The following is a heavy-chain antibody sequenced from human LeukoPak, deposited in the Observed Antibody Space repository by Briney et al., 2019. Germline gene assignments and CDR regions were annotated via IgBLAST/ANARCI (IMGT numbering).Heavy chain of an antibody. J-gene: IGHJ4*02. D-gene: IGHD1-26*01. Sequence: SETLSLTCTVSGGSISSSSYFWAWIRQPPGKGLEWIGNIYYSGSTHYNPSLKSRATISVDTSKNQFSLKLSSVTAADTAVYYCARDEKGGSYYVFDYWGQGTLVTVPS. CDR2: IYYSGST. CDR1: GGSISSSSYF. V-gene: IGHV4-39*07. CDR3: ARDEKGGSYYVFDY.